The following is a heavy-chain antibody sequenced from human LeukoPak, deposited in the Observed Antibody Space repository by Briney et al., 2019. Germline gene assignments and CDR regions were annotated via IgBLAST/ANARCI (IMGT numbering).Heavy chain of an antibody. D-gene: IGHD3-10*01. CDR3: ASPEVARSGSPPTDFDY. V-gene: IGHV3-66*01. J-gene: IGHJ4*02. CDR1: GFTVSSNY. CDR2: IYSGGST. Sequence: GGSLRLSCAASGFTVSSNYMSWVRQAPGKGLEWVSVIYSGGSTYYADSVKGRFTISRDNSKNTLYLQMNSLRAEDTAVYYCASPEVARSGSPPTDFDYWGQGTLVTVSS.